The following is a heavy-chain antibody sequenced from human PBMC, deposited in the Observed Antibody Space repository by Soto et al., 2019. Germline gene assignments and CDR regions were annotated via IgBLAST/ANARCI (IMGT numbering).Heavy chain of an antibody. D-gene: IGHD3-3*01. CDR1: GYTFSKYD. V-gene: IGHV1-18*04. CDR2: ISPNSGRA. Sequence: QVQLEQSGAEMKRPGASVKVSCKASGYTFSKYDVSWVRQAPGQGLEWLGLISPNSGRASYSEKCQGRVTMSTDTPTTTAYMELRSLRSDDTAVYYCVRQYFDFWTDYPDFDYWGQGTLVTVSS. CDR3: VRQYFDFWTDYPDFDY. J-gene: IGHJ4*02.